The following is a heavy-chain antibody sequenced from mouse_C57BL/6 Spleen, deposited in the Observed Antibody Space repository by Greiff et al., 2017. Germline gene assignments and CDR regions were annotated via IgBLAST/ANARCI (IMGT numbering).Heavy chain of an antibody. Sequence: QVQLQQSGPELVKPGASVKISCKASGYAFSSSWMNWVKQRPGKGLEWIGRIHPGDGDTNYNGRFKGKATLTADKSSSTAYVQLSSLTAEDSAVYFCASSYYGNSLYYWGQGTTLTVSS. J-gene: IGHJ2*01. CDR3: ASSYYGNSLYY. CDR1: GYAFSSSW. D-gene: IGHD2-1*01. CDR2: IHPGDGDT. V-gene: IGHV1-82*01.